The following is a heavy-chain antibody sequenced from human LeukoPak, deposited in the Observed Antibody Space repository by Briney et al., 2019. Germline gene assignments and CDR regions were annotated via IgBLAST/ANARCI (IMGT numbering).Heavy chain of an antibody. CDR2: IIPIFGTA. D-gene: IGHD2-15*01. J-gene: IGHJ5*02. Sequence: SVKVSCKASGGTFSSYAISWVRQAPGQGLEWMGGIIPIFGTANYAQKFQGRVTITADESTSTAYMELSSLRSEDTAVYYCARADYCSGGSCYPRWFDPWGQGTLVTVSS. V-gene: IGHV1-69*01. CDR3: ARADYCSGGSCYPRWFDP. CDR1: GGTFSSYA.